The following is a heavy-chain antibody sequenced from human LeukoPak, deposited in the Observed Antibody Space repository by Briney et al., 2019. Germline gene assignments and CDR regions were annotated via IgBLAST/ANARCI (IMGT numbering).Heavy chain of an antibody. J-gene: IGHJ4*02. CDR1: GFTFSSNW. V-gene: IGHV3-7*04. Sequence: GGSLRLSCAASGFTFSSNWMGWVRQAPGKGLEWVANIKHDGSEKYYVDSVKGRFTISRDNAKNSLYLQMNSLRAEDTAVYYCARVGYFAGYYWGQGTLVTVSS. D-gene: IGHD3-9*01. CDR3: ARVGYFAGYY. CDR2: IKHDGSEK.